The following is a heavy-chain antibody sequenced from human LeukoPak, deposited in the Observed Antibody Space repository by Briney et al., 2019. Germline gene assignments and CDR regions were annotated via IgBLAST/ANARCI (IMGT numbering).Heavy chain of an antibody. J-gene: IGHJ4*02. CDR1: GFTFSRYG. V-gene: IGHV3-30*03. D-gene: IGHD3-16*01. CDR3: ARSFGGSLAIAY. CDR2: ISSDGSSQ. Sequence: GGSLRLSCTASGFTFSRYGMHWVRQAPGKGLEWVTVISSDGSSQYYADSVKGRFTISRDNAKNSLFLQMNSLRDEDTAVYYCARSFGGSLAIAYWGQGTLVTVSS.